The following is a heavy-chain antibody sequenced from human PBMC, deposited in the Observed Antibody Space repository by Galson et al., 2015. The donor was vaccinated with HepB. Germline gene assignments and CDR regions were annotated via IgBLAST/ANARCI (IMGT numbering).Heavy chain of an antibody. V-gene: IGHV1-46*01. Sequence: SVKVSCKASGYTFSTYYIHWVRQAPRQGLEWMGIINPSGGRTTYAQKFQDRVTMTRDTSTSTVYMELSSLRSEDTAVYYCATIRVGYCITTSCKADDFDIWGQGTMVTVSS. CDR3: ATIRVGYCITTSCKADDFDI. D-gene: IGHD2-2*01. J-gene: IGHJ3*02. CDR2: INPSGGRT. CDR1: GYTFSTYY.